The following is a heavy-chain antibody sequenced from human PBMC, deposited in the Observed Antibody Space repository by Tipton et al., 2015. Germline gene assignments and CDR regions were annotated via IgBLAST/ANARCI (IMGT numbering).Heavy chain of an antibody. CDR1: GFSFTAFW. CDR2: IYPGDSDT. J-gene: IGHJ4*02. Sequence: QLVQSGAEVKKPGESLKISCKASGFSFTAFWIAWVRQMPGKGLEWMGIIYPGDSDTRYGPSFQGQFIISADKSITTAYLQWRSLKASDTAIYYCARVDCTAGICYPLDYWGQGTVVTVSS. CDR3: ARVDCTAGICYPLDY. V-gene: IGHV5-51*01. D-gene: IGHD2-15*01.